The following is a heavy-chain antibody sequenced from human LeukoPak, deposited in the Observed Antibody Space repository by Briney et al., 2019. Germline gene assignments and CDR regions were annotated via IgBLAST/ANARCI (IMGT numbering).Heavy chain of an antibody. CDR2: FYYSGST. V-gene: IGHV4-59*08. CDR3: ARHRRGYCTNGVCKVVVDYFDY. D-gene: IGHD2-8*01. J-gene: IGHJ4*02. Sequence: PSETLSLTCTVSGGSISSYYWSWIRQPPGKGLEWIGYFYYSGSTNYNPSLKSRVTISVDTSKNQFSLKLSSVTAADTAVYYCARHRRGYCTNGVCKVVVDYFDYWGQGTLVTVSS. CDR1: GGSISSYY.